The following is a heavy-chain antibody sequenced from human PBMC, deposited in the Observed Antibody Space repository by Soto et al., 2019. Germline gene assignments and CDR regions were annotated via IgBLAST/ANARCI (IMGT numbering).Heavy chain of an antibody. V-gene: IGHV3-33*01. Sequence: QVQLVESGGGVVQPGRSLRLSCAASGFTFSSYGMHWVRQAPGKGLEWVAVIWYDGSNKYYADSVKGRFTISRDNSKNTLYRQMNSLRAEDTAVYYCAIAIGDYTDYWGQGTLVTVSS. CDR2: IWYDGSNK. CDR3: AIAIGDYTDY. D-gene: IGHD4-4*01. CDR1: GFTFSSYG. J-gene: IGHJ4*02.